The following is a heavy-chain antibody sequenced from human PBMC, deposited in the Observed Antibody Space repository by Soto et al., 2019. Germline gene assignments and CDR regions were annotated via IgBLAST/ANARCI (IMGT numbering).Heavy chain of an antibody. CDR3: ARPIAAGFDP. J-gene: IGHJ5*02. V-gene: IGHV1-69*13. CDR1: GGTFSSYA. Sequence: SVKVSCKASGGTFSSYAISWVRQAPGQGLEWMGGIIPIFGTANYAQKFQGRVAITADESTSTAYMELSSLRSEDTAVYYCARPIAAGFDPWGQGTLVTVSS. D-gene: IGHD6-13*01. CDR2: IIPIFGTA.